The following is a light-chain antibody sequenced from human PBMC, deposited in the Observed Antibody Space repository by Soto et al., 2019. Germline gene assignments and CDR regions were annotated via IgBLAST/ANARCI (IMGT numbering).Light chain of an antibody. CDR1: QGIGNY. CDR3: QQYDNLPLT. V-gene: IGKV1-33*01. CDR2: DAS. J-gene: IGKJ4*02. Sequence: DIQMTQSPSSLSASVGDRVTITCQASQGIGNYLNWYQQKPGKAPKLLIYDASTLETGVLSRFSGSVSGTDFTFTISSLQPEDIATYHCQQYDNLPLTVGGGTKVQIK.